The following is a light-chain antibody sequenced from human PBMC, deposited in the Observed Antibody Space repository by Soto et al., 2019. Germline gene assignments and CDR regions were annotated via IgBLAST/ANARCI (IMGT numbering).Light chain of an antibody. J-gene: IGKJ1*01. CDR3: QQYYSFPPT. CDR2: AAS. Sequence: MTQSPSSLSASVGDRVTITCRASQGISSYLAWYQQKPGKAPELLIYAASTLQSGVPSRFSGSGSGTDFTLTISCLQSEDFATYYCQQYYSFPPTFGQGTKVDIK. V-gene: IGKV1D-8*01. CDR1: QGISSY.